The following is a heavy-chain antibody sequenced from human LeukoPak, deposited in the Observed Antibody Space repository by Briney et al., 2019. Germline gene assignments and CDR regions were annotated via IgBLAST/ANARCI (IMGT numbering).Heavy chain of an antibody. V-gene: IGHV3-7*03. Sequence: GGSLRLSCAASGFMFSINWMSWVRLALGKGLEWVANIKEDGTETYYVDSVKGRFTVSRDNAKNSLYLQMNSLRVEGTAVYYCAREGRSLHTFWGQGTLVTVSS. J-gene: IGHJ4*02. CDR1: GFMFSINW. D-gene: IGHD5/OR15-5a*01. CDR2: IKEDGTET. CDR3: AREGRSLHTF.